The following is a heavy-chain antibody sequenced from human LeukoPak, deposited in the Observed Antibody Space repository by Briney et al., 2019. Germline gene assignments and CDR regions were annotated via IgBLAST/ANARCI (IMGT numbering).Heavy chain of an antibody. D-gene: IGHD2-2*01. CDR3: AREVDRVFDY. V-gene: IGHV3-64*02. J-gene: IGHJ4*02. Sequence: GGSLRLSCAASGFTFSSYSMHWLRQVPGKGLAYVSAISSNGDNTYYAGSVKGRFTISRDNSKNTLYLQMGSLRVEDMGVYYCAREVDRVFDYWGQGNLVTVSS. CDR2: ISSNGDNT. CDR1: GFTFSSYS.